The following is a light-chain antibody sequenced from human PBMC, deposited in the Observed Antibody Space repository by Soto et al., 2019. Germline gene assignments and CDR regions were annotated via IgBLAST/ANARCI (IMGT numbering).Light chain of an antibody. Sequence: QSALTHPSSLSGSPGQSITISCTGTSSDVGSYNLVSWYQQHPGKAPKLMIYEVSKRPSGVSNRFSGSKSGNTASLTISGLQAEDEADYYCCSYAGSSTYVFGTGTKVTVL. CDR2: EVS. V-gene: IGLV2-23*02. CDR1: SSDVGSYNL. CDR3: CSYAGSSTYV. J-gene: IGLJ1*01.